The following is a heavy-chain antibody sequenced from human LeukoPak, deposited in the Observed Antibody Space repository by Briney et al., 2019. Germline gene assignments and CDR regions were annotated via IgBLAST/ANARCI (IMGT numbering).Heavy chain of an antibody. CDR3: ARAPRGYSGYDYYYYYMDV. CDR1: SGSLSGYY. Sequence: SETLSLTRADYSGSLSGYYWSWIRQPPGKGVERIGEIYHSGRTNYNPSLKSRVTISVDTSKIQFSLKLSSVTAADTAVYYCARAPRGYSGYDYYYYYMDVWGKGTTVTVSS. D-gene: IGHD5-12*01. V-gene: IGHV4-34*01. J-gene: IGHJ6*03. CDR2: IYHSGRT.